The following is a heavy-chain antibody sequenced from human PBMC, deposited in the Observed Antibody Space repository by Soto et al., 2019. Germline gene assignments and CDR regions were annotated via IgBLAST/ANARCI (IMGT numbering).Heavy chain of an antibody. Sequence: SETLSLTCAVSGGSIISNSYYWGWIRQPPGQGLEWIASIFHSGSTYYNPSLKSRVTMSVDTSKNQFSLSLASVTAADTAVYYCASDYYDSSGYMDVWGQGTTVTVSS. J-gene: IGHJ6*02. V-gene: IGHV4-39*02. CDR2: IFHSGST. CDR3: ASDYYDSSGYMDV. CDR1: GGSIISNSYY. D-gene: IGHD3-22*01.